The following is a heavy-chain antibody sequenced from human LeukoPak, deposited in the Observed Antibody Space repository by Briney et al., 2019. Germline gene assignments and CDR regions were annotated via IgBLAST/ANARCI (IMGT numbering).Heavy chain of an antibody. D-gene: IGHD5-24*01. CDR2: IYSGGTT. CDR1: GFTVSSDY. CDR3: ARALWGYNLIDYYYYYMDV. Sequence: GGSLRLSCAASGFTVSSDYMSWVCQAPGKGLEWVSLIYSGGTTYYADSVRGRFTISRDNAKNSLYLQMNSLRGEDSAVYFCARALWGYNLIDYYYYYMDVWGKGTTVTVSS. J-gene: IGHJ6*03. V-gene: IGHV3-53*01.